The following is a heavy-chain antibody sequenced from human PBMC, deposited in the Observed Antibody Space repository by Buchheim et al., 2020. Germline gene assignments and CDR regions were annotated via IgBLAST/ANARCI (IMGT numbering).Heavy chain of an antibody. J-gene: IGHJ6*02. V-gene: IGHV1-69*12. CDR3: ARERRYQLQNYYYYYGMDV. Sequence: QVQLVQSGAEVKKPGSSVKVSCKASGGTFSSYAISWVRQAPGQGLEWMGGIIPIFGTANYAQKFQGRVTITADESTSTAYMELSSLISEDTAVYYCARERRYQLQNYYYYYGMDVWGQGTT. D-gene: IGHD2-2*01. CDR2: IIPIFGTA. CDR1: GGTFSSYA.